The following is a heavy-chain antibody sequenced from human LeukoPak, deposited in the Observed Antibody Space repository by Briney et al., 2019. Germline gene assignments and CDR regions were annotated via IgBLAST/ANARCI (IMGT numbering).Heavy chain of an antibody. V-gene: IGHV3-74*01. J-gene: IGHJ4*02. D-gene: IGHD2-8*01. CDR1: GFTFSTYW. CDR3: ARGSCTNGVCSVFDH. Sequence: GGSLRLSCAASGFTFSTYWMHWFRQAPGKGLVWVSRVYSDGITTNYADSVKGRFTISRDNAKNTLYLQMNSLRAEDTAVYYCARGSCTNGVCSVFDHWGQGALVTVSS. CDR2: VYSDGITT.